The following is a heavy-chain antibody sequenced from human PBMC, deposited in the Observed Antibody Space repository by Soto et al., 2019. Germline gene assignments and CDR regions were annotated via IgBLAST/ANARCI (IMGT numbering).Heavy chain of an antibody. CDR2: IYYSGNT. Sequence: SETLSLTCTVSGGSTSSDNYWSWIRQPPGKGLEWIGHIYYSGNTDYNPSLKSRLAISIDTSKNQFSLKLSSVAAADTAVYFCAREGGESSDGLYYFDSWGQGSLVTVSS. D-gene: IGHD3-16*01. V-gene: IGHV4-30-4*01. CDR3: AREGGESSDGLYYFDS. J-gene: IGHJ4*02. CDR1: GGSTSSDNY.